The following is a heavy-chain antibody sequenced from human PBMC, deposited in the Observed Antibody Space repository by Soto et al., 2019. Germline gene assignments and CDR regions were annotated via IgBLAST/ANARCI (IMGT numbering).Heavy chain of an antibody. V-gene: IGHV3-23*01. CDR1: GFTFRTYA. Sequence: GGSLRLSCGASGFTFRTYAMSWVRQAPGKGLEWVSAISGSGSRTYFAGAVKGRFTISRDNSRNTVSLQMNSLRAEDSAVYYCVKENSDWGTSAFDSWGLGTLVTVSS. CDR2: ISGSGSRT. D-gene: IGHD3-16*01. J-gene: IGHJ4*02. CDR3: VKENSDWGTSAFDS.